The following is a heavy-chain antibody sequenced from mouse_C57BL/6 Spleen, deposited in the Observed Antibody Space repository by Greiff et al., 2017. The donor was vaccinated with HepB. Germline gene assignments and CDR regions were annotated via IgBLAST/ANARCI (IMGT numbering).Heavy chain of an antibody. Sequence: EVQLQQSGPVLVKPGASVKMSCKASGYTFTDYYMNWVKQSHGKSLEWIGVINPYNGGTSYNQKFKGKATLTVDKSSSTAYMELNSLTSEDSAVYYCAREEGIYDGYYGFAYWGQGTLVTVSA. CDR2: INPYNGGT. CDR3: AREEGIYDGYYGFAY. D-gene: IGHD2-3*01. V-gene: IGHV1-19*01. CDR1: GYTFTDYY. J-gene: IGHJ3*01.